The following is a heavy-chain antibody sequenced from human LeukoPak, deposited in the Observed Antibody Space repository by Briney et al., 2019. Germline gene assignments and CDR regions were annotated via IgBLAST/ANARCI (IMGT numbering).Heavy chain of an antibody. Sequence: PGGSLRLSCAASGFTFSSFWMSWVRQAPGKGLEWVASIKQDGSQKYYVDSVKGRFTIFRDNAKNSLYLQMNSLRAEDTAVYYCARDGSGTGWYAGDYWGQGTLVTVSS. D-gene: IGHD6-19*01. CDR2: IKQDGSQK. J-gene: IGHJ4*02. V-gene: IGHV3-7*03. CDR3: ARDGSGTGWYAGDY. CDR1: GFTFSSFW.